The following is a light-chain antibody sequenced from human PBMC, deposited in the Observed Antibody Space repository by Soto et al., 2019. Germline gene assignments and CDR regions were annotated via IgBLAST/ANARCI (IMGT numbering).Light chain of an antibody. V-gene: IGKV3-11*01. CDR2: DAS. CDR3: QQRSNWPPWT. CDR1: QSVRSS. Sequence: EIVMTQSPGTLSVSPGERATLFCRASQSVRSSLAWYQQKPGQAPRLLIYDASNRATGIPARFSGSGSGTDFTLTISSLEPEDFAVYYCQQRSNWPPWTFGQGTKVDIK. J-gene: IGKJ1*01.